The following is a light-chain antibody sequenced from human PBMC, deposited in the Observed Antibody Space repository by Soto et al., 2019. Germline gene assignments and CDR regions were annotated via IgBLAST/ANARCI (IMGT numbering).Light chain of an antibody. V-gene: IGKV3-15*01. CDR1: QSIIGN. Sequence: VVMTQSPATLSVSPGERATLSCRASQSIIGNLAWYQQKPGQAPRLLIYHAIARATGIPTRFSGSGSGTEFTRTISSLQSEDFAVYYCQQYNNWPPITFGQGTRLEIK. CDR2: HAI. CDR3: QQYNNWPPIT. J-gene: IGKJ5*01.